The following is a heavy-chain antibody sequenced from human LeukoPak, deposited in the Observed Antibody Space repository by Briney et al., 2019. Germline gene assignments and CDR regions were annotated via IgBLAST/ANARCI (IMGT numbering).Heavy chain of an antibody. V-gene: IGHV1-18*01. CDR3: ARALRFLEWLSEPNFDY. CDR2: ISAYNGNT. D-gene: IGHD3-3*01. Sequence: ASVTVSCTASGYTLTSYGISWVRQAPGQGLEWMGWISAYNGNTNYAQKLQGRVTMTTDTSTSTAYMELRSLRSDDTAVYYCARALRFLEWLSEPNFDYWGQGTLVTVSS. J-gene: IGHJ4*02. CDR1: GYTLTSYG.